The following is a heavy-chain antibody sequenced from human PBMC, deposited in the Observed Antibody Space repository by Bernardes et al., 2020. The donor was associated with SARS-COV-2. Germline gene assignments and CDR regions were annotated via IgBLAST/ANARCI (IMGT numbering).Heavy chain of an antibody. CDR3: AGAGGVEWLGHYFDH. Sequence: ASVKVSCKASGYAFVTYGIGWVRQAPGQGPHLIGWITSYSTNTHYAQNFQGRVAMTTDTSTNTAYLELNSLKSDDSAVYYCAGAGGVEWLGHYFDHWGQGSPITVSS. D-gene: IGHD6-19*01. CDR2: ITSYSTNT. V-gene: IGHV1-18*04. CDR1: GYAFVTYG. J-gene: IGHJ4*02.